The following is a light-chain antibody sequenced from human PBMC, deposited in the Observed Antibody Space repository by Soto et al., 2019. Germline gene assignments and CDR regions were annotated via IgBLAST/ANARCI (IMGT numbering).Light chain of an antibody. CDR1: QSVSSY. J-gene: IGKJ5*01. V-gene: IGKV3-11*01. CDR3: QQRSN. Sequence: EIVLTQSPATLSLSPGERATLSCRASQSVSSYLAWYQQKPGQAPRLLIYDASNRAPGIPARFSGSGYGTDFTLTISSLEPEDFAVYYCQQRSNFGQGTRLEIK. CDR2: DAS.